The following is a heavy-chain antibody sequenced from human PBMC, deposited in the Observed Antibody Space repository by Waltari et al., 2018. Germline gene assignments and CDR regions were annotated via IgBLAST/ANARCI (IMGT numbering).Heavy chain of an antibody. CDR3: ARHLIWSGYHAGMDV. CDR2: INHSGST. CDR1: GGSFSGYY. J-gene: IGHJ6*02. Sequence: QVQLQQWGAGLLKPSETLSLTCAVYGGSFSGYYWSWIRQPPGKGLEWIGEINHSGSTNHNPTLKSRVTISVDTSKNHSSLKQSSVTAAETAVYYCARHLIWSGYHAGMDVWGQGTTVTVSS. V-gene: IGHV4-34*01. D-gene: IGHD3-3*01.